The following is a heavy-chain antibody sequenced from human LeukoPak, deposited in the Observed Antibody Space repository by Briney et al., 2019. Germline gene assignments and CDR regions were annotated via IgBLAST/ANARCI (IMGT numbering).Heavy chain of an antibody. CDR3: ARATGWYGPLDY. J-gene: IGHJ4*01. V-gene: IGHV1-2*02. D-gene: IGHD6-19*01. Sequence: ASVKVSCKASGYTFIAYYMHWVRQAPGQGLEWMGWINPNSGGTNYAQNFQGRVTMTRDTSISTAYMELSSLRSDDTAVYYCARATGWYGPLDYWGQEPWSPSPQ. CDR2: INPNSGGT. CDR1: GYTFIAYY.